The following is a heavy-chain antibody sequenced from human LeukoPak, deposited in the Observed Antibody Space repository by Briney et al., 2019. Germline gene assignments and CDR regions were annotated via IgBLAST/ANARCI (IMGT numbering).Heavy chain of an antibody. D-gene: IGHD6-13*01. J-gene: IGHJ4*02. V-gene: IGHV3-30*18. Sequence: PGGSLRLSCAASGFTFSSYGMHWVRQAPGKGLEWVVVISYDGSNKYYADSVKGRFTISRDNSKNTLYLQMNSLRAEDTAVYYCAKGAAAAQWGQGTLVTVSS. CDR2: ISYDGSNK. CDR1: GFTFSSYG. CDR3: AKGAAAAQ.